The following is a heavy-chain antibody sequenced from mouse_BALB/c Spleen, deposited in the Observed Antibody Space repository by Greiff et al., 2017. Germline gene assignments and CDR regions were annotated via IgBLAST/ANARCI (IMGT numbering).Heavy chain of an antibody. CDR3: ARGTTAYYAMDY. CDR2: FSAGGSYT. V-gene: IGHV5-4*02. J-gene: IGHJ4*01. D-gene: IGHD1-2*01. Sequence: EVMLVESGGGLVKPGGSLKLSCAASGFTFSDYYMYWFRQTPEKRLEWVATFSAGGSYTYYSDSVTGRFTISRDNAKNNLYLQMSSLKSEDTAMYYCARGTTAYYAMDYWGQGTSVTVSS. CDR1: GFTFSDYY.